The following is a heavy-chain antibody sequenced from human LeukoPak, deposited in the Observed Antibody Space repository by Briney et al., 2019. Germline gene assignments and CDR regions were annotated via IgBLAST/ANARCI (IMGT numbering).Heavy chain of an antibody. CDR3: ARAYYYDSSGYYDY. CDR2: IWYDGSNK. D-gene: IGHD3-22*01. J-gene: IGHJ4*02. V-gene: IGHV3-33*01. Sequence: GGSLRLSCAASGFTFSSYGMHWVRQAPGKGLEWVAVIWYDGSNKYYADSVKGRFTISRDNSKNTLYLQMNSLRAEDTAVYYCARAYYYDSSGYYDYWGQGTLVTVPS. CDR1: GFTFSSYG.